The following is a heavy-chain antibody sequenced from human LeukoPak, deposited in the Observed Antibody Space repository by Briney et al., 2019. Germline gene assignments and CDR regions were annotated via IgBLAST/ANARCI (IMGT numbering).Heavy chain of an antibody. Sequence: ASVKVSCKASGYTFTGYYMHWVRQAPGQGLEWMGWINPNSGGTNYAQKFQGRVTMTRDTSISTAYMELSRLRSDDTAVYYCARDLPHYDSSGYFPPGYYYYYMDAWGKGTTVTVSS. CDR3: ARDLPHYDSSGYFPPGYYYYYMDA. V-gene: IGHV1-2*02. CDR1: GYTFTGYY. J-gene: IGHJ6*03. CDR2: INPNSGGT. D-gene: IGHD3-22*01.